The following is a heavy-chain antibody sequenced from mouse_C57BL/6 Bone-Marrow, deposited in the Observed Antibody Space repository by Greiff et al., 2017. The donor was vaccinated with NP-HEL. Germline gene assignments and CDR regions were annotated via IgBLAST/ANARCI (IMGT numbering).Heavy chain of an antibody. J-gene: IGHJ3*01. CDR2: IHPNSGST. Sequence: QVQLQQPGAELVKPGASVKLSCKASGYTFTSYWMHWVKQRPGQGLEWIGMIHPNSGSTNYNEKFKSKATLTVGKSSSTAYMQLSSLTSEDSAVYYCARSRGYSNYQLAWFAYWGQGTLVTVSA. V-gene: IGHV1-64*01. D-gene: IGHD2-5*01. CDR3: ARSRGYSNYQLAWFAY. CDR1: GYTFTSYW.